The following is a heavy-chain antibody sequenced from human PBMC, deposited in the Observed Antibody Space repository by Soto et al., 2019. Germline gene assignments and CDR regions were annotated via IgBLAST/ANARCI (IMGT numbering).Heavy chain of an antibody. D-gene: IGHD2-8*01. CDR2: IYWNEDK. CDR3: VHTVMVHTITGGQSFDY. V-gene: IGHV2-5*01. Sequence: SGPTLVNPTQTLTLTCTFSAFSLSTNGVGVGWIRQPPGKPLEWLAVIYWNEDKRYSRSLKSRLSITKETSKNQMVLTMTTMDPVDTATYYCVHTVMVHTITGGQSFDYWGPGILVTVSS. CDR1: AFSLSTNGVG. J-gene: IGHJ4*02.